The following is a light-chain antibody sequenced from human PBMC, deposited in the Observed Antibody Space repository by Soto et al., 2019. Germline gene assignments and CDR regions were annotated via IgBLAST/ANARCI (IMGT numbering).Light chain of an antibody. Sequence: YELTQPPSVSVSPGQTTSITCSGDNLGDKYACWYQQKPGQSPVLVIYQDSKRPSGIPERFSGSNSGNTATLTISGTQAMDEADYYCQAWDSSTVVFGGGTKVTVL. J-gene: IGLJ2*01. V-gene: IGLV3-1*01. CDR1: NLGDKY. CDR3: QAWDSSTVV. CDR2: QDS.